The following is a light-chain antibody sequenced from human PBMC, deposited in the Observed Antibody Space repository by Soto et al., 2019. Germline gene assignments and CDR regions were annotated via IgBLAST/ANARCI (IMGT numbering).Light chain of an antibody. J-gene: IGKJ2*01. CDR3: QQYNDWPPMYT. CDR2: GAS. Sequence: EIVMTQSPATLSVSPGERATLSCRASQSVSSNLAWYQQKPGQAPRLLFYGASTRATGIPARFSGSGSGTDFALNISSLQSEDFAVYYCQQYNDWPPMYTFGQGTKLEIK. CDR1: QSVSSN. V-gene: IGKV3-15*01.